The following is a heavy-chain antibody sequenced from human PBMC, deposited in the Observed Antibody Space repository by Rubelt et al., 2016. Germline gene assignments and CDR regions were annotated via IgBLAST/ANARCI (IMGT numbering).Heavy chain of an antibody. CDR3: AREYCGGDCVNYFDY. J-gene: IGHJ4*02. V-gene: IGHV3-30*01. CDR2: ISYDGSNK. Sequence: VAVISYDGSNKYYADSVKGRFTISRDNSKNTLYLQMNSLRAEDTAVYYCAREYCGGDCVNYFDYWGQGTLVTVSS. D-gene: IGHD2-21*02.